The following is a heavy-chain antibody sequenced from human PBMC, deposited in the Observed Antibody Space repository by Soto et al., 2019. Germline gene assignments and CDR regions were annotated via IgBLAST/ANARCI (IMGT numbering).Heavy chain of an antibody. D-gene: IGHD6-19*01. CDR1: DESISSSTYY. J-gene: IGHJ3*02. Sequence: SETLSLTCTVADESISSSTYYWGWIRQPPGHRLEWIGTIYYSGSTYYNPSLKSRVTISVHTSKNPSSLKLRSVTAADTAVYYCARDLAGNSVCDAFDIWGQGTMVTVSS. V-gene: IGHV4-39*02. CDR2: IYYSGST. CDR3: ARDLAGNSVCDAFDI.